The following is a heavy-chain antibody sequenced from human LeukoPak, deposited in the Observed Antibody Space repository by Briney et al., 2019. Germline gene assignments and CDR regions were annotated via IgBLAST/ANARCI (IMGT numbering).Heavy chain of an antibody. V-gene: IGHV5-51*01. CDR2: IYPGDSDT. J-gene: IGHJ6*02. D-gene: IGHD1-1*01. Sequence: GGSLQSSFQGAGCRFTSYWIGWGRPMPGKGREGMGTIYPGDSDTRYSPSFQGQVNISADKSISTAYLQWSSLKASDTAMYYCARHPQRRREGPYYCYGMDVWGQGTTVTVSS. CDR3: ARHPQRRREGPYYCYGMDV. CDR1: GCRFTSYW.